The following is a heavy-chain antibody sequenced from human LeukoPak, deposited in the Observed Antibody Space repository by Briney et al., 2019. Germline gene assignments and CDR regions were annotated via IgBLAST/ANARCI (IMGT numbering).Heavy chain of an antibody. CDR3: ARDSYYDSSGSGY. CDR2: ISYEFDDTYT. D-gene: IGHD3-22*01. CDR1: GFTFNDFA. Sequence: GRSLRLSCVASGFTFNDFALHWVRQAPGKGLEWLAVISYEFDDTYTYYADSVKGRFTISRDNSKNTLYLQMNSLRAEDTAVYYCARDSYYDSSGSGYWGQGTLVTVSS. J-gene: IGHJ4*02. V-gene: IGHV3-30-3*01.